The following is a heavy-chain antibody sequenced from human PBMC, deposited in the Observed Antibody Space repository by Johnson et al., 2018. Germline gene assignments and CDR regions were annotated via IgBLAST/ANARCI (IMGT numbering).Heavy chain of an antibody. CDR3: TTGLGTGRDNGGGGGAFGI. CDR2: IKSKAHGGTT. CDR1: GFTFTNAW. Sequence: EVQLLESGGGLVKPGGSLRLSCAASGFTFTNAWMTWVRQAPGKGLEWVGRIKSKAHGGTTDYGAPVKGRFTISRDDSQNTLYLQMNSLKTEDTALDYCTTGLGTGRDNGGGGGAFGIWGQGTMVTVSS. V-gene: IGHV3-15*01. D-gene: IGHD3-16*01. J-gene: IGHJ3*02.